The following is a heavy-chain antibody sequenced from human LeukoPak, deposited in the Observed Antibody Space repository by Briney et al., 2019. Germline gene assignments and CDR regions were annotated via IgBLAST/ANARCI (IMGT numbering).Heavy chain of an antibody. CDR1: GFTFSSYS. CDR2: ISSSSSYI. V-gene: IGHV3-21*01. J-gene: IGHJ4*02. Sequence: AGGSLRLSCAASGFTFSSYSMNWVRQAPGKGLEWVSSISSSSSYIYYADSVKGRFTISRDNAKNSLYLQMNSLRAEDTAVYYCARPLGYSSSWYGFDYWGQGTLVTVSS. CDR3: ARPLGYSSSWYGFDY. D-gene: IGHD6-13*01.